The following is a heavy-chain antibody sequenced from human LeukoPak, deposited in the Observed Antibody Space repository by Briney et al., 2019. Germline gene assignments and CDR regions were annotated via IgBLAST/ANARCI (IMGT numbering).Heavy chain of an antibody. CDR1: GGSISSSSYY. D-gene: IGHD1-26*01. J-gene: IGHJ4*02. CDR2: IYYSGST. Sequence: SETLSLTCNVSGGSISSSSYYWGWIRQPPGKGLEWIGSIYYSGSTYYNPSLKSRVTISVDKSKNQFSLKLSSVTAADTAVYYCARASSIVGATGFDYWGQGTLVTVSS. V-gene: IGHV4-39*07. CDR3: ARASSIVGATGFDY.